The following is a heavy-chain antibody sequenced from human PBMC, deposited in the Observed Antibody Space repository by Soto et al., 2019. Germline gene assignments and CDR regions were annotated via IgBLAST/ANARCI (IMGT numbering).Heavy chain of an antibody. D-gene: IGHD3-22*01. CDR2: IRSKAYGGTT. V-gene: IGHV3-49*05. Sequence: EVQLVESGGGLVKPGRSLRLSCTASGFTFGDYAMSWFRQAPGKGLEWVGFIRSKAYGGTTEYAASVKGRFTISRDDSKNIAYLQMNSLKTEDTAVYYCTQYYYDSSGYKIDYWGQGTLVTVSS. CDR1: GFTFGDYA. J-gene: IGHJ4*02. CDR3: TQYYYDSSGYKIDY.